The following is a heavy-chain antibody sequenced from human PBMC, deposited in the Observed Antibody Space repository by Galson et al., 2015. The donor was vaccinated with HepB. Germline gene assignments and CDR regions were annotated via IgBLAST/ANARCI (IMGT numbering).Heavy chain of an antibody. D-gene: IGHD5-18*01. CDR1: GFAFDTHA. CDR2: ISGNGDST. V-gene: IGHV3-23*01. J-gene: IGHJ5*01. CDR3: AKGYGLFDS. Sequence: SLRLSCAASGFAFDTHAMRWVRQAPGRGLEWISGISGNGDSTFYADSVKGRFTVSRDNSNNMLYLRMNSLRAEDAGLYFCAKGYGLFDSWGQGILVTVSS.